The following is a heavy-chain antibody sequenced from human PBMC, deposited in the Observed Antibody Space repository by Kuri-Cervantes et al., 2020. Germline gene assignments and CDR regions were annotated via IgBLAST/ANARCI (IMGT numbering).Heavy chain of an antibody. CDR1: GGTFSSYT. CDR3: ARGESWFDP. CDR2: IIPIFDAP. V-gene: IGHV1-69*05. J-gene: IGHJ5*02. Sequence: SVKVSCKASGGTFSSYTISWVRQALGQGLEWVGGIIPIFDAPHYAQKFQGRVTMTRNTSISTAYMELSSLRSEDTAVYYCARGESWFDPWGQGTLVTVSS.